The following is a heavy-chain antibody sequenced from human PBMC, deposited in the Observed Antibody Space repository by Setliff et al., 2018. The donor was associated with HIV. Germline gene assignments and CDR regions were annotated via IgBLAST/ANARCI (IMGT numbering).Heavy chain of an antibody. V-gene: IGHV4-4*08. J-gene: IGHJ4*02. CDR2: IYNGGSS. CDR3: ARVKRGLEWLPYGYFDY. CDR1: GGSISNYY. D-gene: IGHD3-3*01. Sequence: PSETLSLTCTVSGGSISNYYWSWIRQPPGKGLEWFGYIYNGGSSHYNPSLESRVTISVDTSRSSFSLKLTSVTVADTALYYCARVKRGLEWLPYGYFDYWGQGTLVTVSS.